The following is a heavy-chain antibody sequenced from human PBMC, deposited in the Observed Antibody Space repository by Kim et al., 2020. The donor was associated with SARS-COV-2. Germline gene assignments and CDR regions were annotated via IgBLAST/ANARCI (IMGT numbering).Heavy chain of an antibody. CDR2: IYYSGST. D-gene: IGHD6-13*01. V-gene: IGHV4-39*01. CDR3: ARKPGIAAAGTASSPSFDY. CDR1: GGSISSSSYY. J-gene: IGHJ4*02. Sequence: SETLSLTCTVSGGSISSSSYYWGWIRQPPGKGLEWIGSIYYSGSTYYNPSLKSRVTISVDTSKNQFSLKLSSVTAADTAVYYCARKPGIAAAGTASSPSFDYWGQGTLVTVSS.